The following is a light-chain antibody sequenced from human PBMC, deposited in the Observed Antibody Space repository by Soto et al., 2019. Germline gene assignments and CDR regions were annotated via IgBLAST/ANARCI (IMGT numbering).Light chain of an antibody. J-gene: IGLJ2*01. CDR3: QSYDSSREGV. CDR2: GNS. Sequence: QSVLTQPPSVSEAPGQRVTISCTGSSSNIGAGYDVHWYQQLPGTAPKLLIYGNSNRPSGVPDRFSGSKSGTSASLAITGLQAEDEADYYCQSYDSSREGVFGGGTKLTVL. V-gene: IGLV1-40*01. CDR1: SSNIGAGYD.